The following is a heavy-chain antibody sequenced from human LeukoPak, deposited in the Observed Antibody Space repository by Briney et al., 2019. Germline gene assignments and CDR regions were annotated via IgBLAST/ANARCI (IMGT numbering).Heavy chain of an antibody. D-gene: IGHD2-2*02. Sequence: AASVKVSCKASGYTFTSYYMHWVRQAPGQGLEWMGIINPSGGSTSYAQKFQGRVTMTRDTSTSTVYMELSSLRSEDTAVYYCARAVDCSSTSCYTGSGWFDPWGQGTLVTVSS. CDR1: GYTFTSYY. CDR2: INPSGGST. CDR3: ARAVDCSSTSCYTGSGWFDP. J-gene: IGHJ5*02. V-gene: IGHV1-46*01.